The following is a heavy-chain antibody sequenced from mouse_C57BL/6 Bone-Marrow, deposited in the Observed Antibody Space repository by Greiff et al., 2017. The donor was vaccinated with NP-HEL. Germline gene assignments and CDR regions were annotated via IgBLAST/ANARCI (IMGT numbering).Heavy chain of an antibody. Sequence: DVKLVESGGGLVQPGGSLSLSCAASGFTFTDYYMSWVRQPPGKAPEWLGFIRNKANGYTTEYSPSVKGRFTISRDNSQSILYLQMNALRAEDSATYYCARSIYYDYADDPFYAMDYWGQGTSVTVSS. V-gene: IGHV7-3*01. CDR1: GFTFTDYY. D-gene: IGHD2-4*01. J-gene: IGHJ4*01. CDR3: ARSIYYDYADDPFYAMDY. CDR2: IRNKANGYTT.